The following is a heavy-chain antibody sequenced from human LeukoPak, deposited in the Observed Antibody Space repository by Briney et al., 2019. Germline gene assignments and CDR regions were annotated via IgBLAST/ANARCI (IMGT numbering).Heavy chain of an antibody. J-gene: IGHJ2*01. D-gene: IGHD6-6*01. V-gene: IGHV4-4*02. Sequence: SGTLSLTCAVSGGSISSSNWWSWVRQPPGKGLEWIGEIYHSGSTNYNPSLKSRVTISVDTSKNQFSLKLSSVTAADTAVYYCARHLRQLGLRWYFDLWGRGTLVTVSS. CDR2: IYHSGST. CDR1: GGSISSSNW. CDR3: ARHLRQLGLRWYFDL.